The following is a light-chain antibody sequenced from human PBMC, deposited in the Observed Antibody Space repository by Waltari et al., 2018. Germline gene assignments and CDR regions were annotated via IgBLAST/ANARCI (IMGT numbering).Light chain of an antibody. CDR2: DAT. CDR1: QDISSR. V-gene: IGKV1-12*01. Sequence: DIQMTQSPSSVSASVGDRVTLTCRASQDISSRLAWYQQKPGKAPKLLIFDATSLHSGVPSRFSGRGSGTDFTLTIRSLQPEDFATYYCQHVNSFPRTFGQGTKVEVK. CDR3: QHVNSFPRT. J-gene: IGKJ1*01.